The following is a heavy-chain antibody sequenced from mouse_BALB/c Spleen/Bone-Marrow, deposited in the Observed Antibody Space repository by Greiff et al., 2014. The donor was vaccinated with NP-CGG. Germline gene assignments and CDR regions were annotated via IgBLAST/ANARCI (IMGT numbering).Heavy chain of an antibody. CDR2: ISSDSSTI. CDR3: ARSNYVGYYAMDY. CDR1: GFTFSSFG. D-gene: IGHD1-1*01. V-gene: IGHV5-17*02. J-gene: IGHJ4*01. Sequence: DVMLVESGGGLVQPGGSRKLSCAASGFTFSSFGIHWVRRAPEKGLEWVAYISSDSSTIYYADTVKGRFTISRDNPKNTLFLQMTSLRSEDTAMYYCARSNYVGYYAMDYWGQGTSVTVSS.